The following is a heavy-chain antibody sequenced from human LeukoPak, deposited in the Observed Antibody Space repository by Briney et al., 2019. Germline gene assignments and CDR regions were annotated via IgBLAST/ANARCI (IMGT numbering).Heavy chain of an antibody. D-gene: IGHD6-19*01. CDR1: GGSISSYY. J-gene: IGHJ4*02. CDR3: AREDLSSGWQRPYYFDY. V-gene: IGHV4-4*07. CDR2: IYTSGST. Sequence: PSETLSLTCTVSGGSISSYYWSWIRQPAGKGLEWIGRIYTSGSTNYNPSLKSRVTISVDKPKNQFSLKLSSVTAADTAVYYCAREDLSSGWQRPYYFDYWGQGTLVTVSS.